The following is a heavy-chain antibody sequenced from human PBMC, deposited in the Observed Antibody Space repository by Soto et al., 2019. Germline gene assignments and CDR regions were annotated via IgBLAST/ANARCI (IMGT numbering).Heavy chain of an antibody. V-gene: IGHV3-23*01. D-gene: IGHD4-4*01. CDR2: ISGSGVNI. Sequence: GGSLRLSCAASGFSFRSYAMTWVRQAPGQGLEWVSSISGSGVNIYYADSVRGRFTISRDNSKNILFLHMNSLRVEDTAVYYCAKDTTLTTIPPYWGQGTQVTVSS. CDR1: GFSFRSYA. CDR3: AKDTTLTTIPPY. J-gene: IGHJ4*02.